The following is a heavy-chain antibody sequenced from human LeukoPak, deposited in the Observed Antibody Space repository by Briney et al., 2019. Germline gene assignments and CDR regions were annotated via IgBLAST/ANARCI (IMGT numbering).Heavy chain of an antibody. CDR1: GDSISNYY. CDR2: MYYSGST. V-gene: IGHV4-59*01. CDR3: ASYYGYFDHLGGGTGFDP. J-gene: IGHJ5*02. Sequence: SETLSLTCNVSGDSISNYYWSWIRQPPGKGLEWIGSMYYSGSTNYNPSLKSRVIISLDTSKNQFSLRLTSVTTADTAVYYCASYYGYFDHLGGGTGFDPWGQGTLVTVSS. D-gene: IGHD3-9*01.